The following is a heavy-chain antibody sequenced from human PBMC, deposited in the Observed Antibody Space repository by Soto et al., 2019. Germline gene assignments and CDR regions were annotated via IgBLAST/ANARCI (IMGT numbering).Heavy chain of an antibody. CDR2: ISGSGGGT. CDR3: AKNSGSSSPRSPIDY. D-gene: IGHD6-6*01. CDR1: GFTFSSYA. Sequence: GGSLRLSCAASGFTFSSYALSWVRQAPGKGLEWVSGISGSGGGTYYADSVKGRFTISRDNSKNTLYLQMNSLRAEDTAVYYCAKNSGSSSPRSPIDYWGQGTLVTVSS. J-gene: IGHJ4*02. V-gene: IGHV3-23*01.